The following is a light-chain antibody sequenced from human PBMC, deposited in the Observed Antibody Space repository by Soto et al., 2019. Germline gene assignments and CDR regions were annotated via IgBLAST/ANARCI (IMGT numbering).Light chain of an antibody. CDR3: CSYAGNYTWV. V-gene: IGLV2-11*01. CDR1: SSDVGGYKY. J-gene: IGLJ3*02. Sequence: QSALTQPRSVSGSPGQSVTISCTGTSSDVGGYKYVSWYQQHPGKAPKLMIFDVSKRPSGVPDRFSGSKSGNTASLTISGLQAEDEADYSCCSYAGNYTWVFGGGTKLTVL. CDR2: DVS.